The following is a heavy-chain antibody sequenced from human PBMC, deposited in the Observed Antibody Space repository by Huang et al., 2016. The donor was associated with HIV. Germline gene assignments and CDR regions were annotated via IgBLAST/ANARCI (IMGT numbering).Heavy chain of an antibody. Sequence: QVQLQQWGAGLLKPSETLSLTCAVYGGSFSGYYWSWIRQPPGKGLEWIGEINHSGSTNYNPSLKSRVTRSIDTSKNQFSLKLSSVTAADTAVYYCARYGGNYYYYYGMDVWGQGTTVTVSS. D-gene: IGHD2-15*01. J-gene: IGHJ6*02. V-gene: IGHV4-34*01. CDR2: INHSGST. CDR3: ARYGGNYYYYYGMDV. CDR1: GGSFSGYY.